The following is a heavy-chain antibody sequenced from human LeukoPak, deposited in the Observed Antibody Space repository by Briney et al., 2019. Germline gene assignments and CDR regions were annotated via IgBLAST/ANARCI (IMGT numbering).Heavy chain of an antibody. CDR3: TRDTIGSLDY. CDR2: IKQDGSTK. V-gene: IGHV3-7*01. Sequence: SGGSLRLSCAASGFTFANSWMAWVRQAPGKGLEWVANIKQDGSTKHYADSLKGRFTISRDNPKNSLFLQMNNLRADDTAIYYCTRDTIGSLDYRGQGILVTVAS. J-gene: IGHJ4*02. D-gene: IGHD1-26*01. CDR1: GFTFANSW.